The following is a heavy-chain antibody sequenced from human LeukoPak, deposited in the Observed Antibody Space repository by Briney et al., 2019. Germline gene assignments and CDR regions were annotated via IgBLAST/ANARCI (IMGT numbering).Heavy chain of an antibody. V-gene: IGHV3-48*03. CDR2: ISSSGSTI. CDR3: ARVSADTNYYYGMDV. CDR1: GFTFSSYE. Sequence: GGSLRLSCAASGFTFSSYEMNWVRQAPGKGLEWFSYISSSGSTIYYADSVKGRFTISRDNAKNSLYLQMNSLRAEDTAVYYCARVSADTNYYYGMDVWGQGTTVTVSS. J-gene: IGHJ6*02.